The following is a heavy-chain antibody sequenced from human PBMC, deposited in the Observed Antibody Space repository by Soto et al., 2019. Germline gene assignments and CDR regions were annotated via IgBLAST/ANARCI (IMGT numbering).Heavy chain of an antibody. V-gene: IGHV3-23*01. CDR1: GFTFSSYA. CDR3: XXXXSSSTFDY. Sequence: EVQLLESGGGLVQPGESLRLSCAASGFTFSSYAMSWVRQAPGKGLEWVSVISGSDDSTYYADSVKGRCTISRDNSKXXXXXXXXXXXXXXXXXXXXXXXXSSSTFDYWGQGTLVTVSS. D-gene: IGHD6-6*01. J-gene: IGHJ4*02. CDR2: ISGSDDST.